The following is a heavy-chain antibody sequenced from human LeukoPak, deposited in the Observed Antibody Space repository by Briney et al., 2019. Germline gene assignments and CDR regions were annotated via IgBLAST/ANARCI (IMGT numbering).Heavy chain of an antibody. CDR2: IIPIFDTK. D-gene: IGHD3-9*01. V-gene: IGHV1-69*05. CDR1: GGTFSDYA. J-gene: IGHJ6*03. Sequence: SVKVSCKPSGGTFSDYAINWVRQAPGQGLEWMGRIIPIFDTKNYAQKFRGRVTISTDESKSTAYIELSSLRSEDTAVYYCARSAPYDILEYYYMDVWGKGTTVTVSS. CDR3: ARSAPYDILEYYYMDV.